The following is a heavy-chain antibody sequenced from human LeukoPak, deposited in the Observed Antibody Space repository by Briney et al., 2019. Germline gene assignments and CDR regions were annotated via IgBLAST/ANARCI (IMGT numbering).Heavy chain of an antibody. D-gene: IGHD2-2*01. CDR3: ARDQGPAAMQSANYYYYGMDV. J-gene: IGHJ6*02. CDR2: ISYDGSNK. CDR1: GFTFSSYA. Sequence: PGRSLRLSCAASGFTFSSYAVHWVRQAPGKGLEWVAVISYDGSNKYYADSVKGRFTISRDNSKNTLYLQMNSLRAEDTAVYYCARDQGPAAMQSANYYYYGMDVWGLGTTVTVSS. V-gene: IGHV3-30*04.